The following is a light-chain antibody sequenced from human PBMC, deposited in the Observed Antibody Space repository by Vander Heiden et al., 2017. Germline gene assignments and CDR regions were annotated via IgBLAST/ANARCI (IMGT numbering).Light chain of an antibody. CDR1: QSISNY. J-gene: IGKJ1*01. Sequence: DIQMTQSPSSSSASVGDSITITCRASQSISNYLNWYQQKPGKAPKLLIYAASSFQSGVPSRFSGSGSGTDFTLTISRLQPEDFATYYCQQSYSTPETFGQGTKVEIK. V-gene: IGKV1-39*01. CDR3: QQSYSTPET. CDR2: AAS.